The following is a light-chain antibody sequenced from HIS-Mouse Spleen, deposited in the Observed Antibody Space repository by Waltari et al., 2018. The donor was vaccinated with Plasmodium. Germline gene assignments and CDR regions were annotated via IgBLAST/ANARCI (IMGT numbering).Light chain of an antibody. CDR2: EAS. J-gene: IGLJ3*02. Sequence: SYELTQPPSVSVSPGQTARITCSGDPLPKKYAYWYQQKSGQAPGLVIYEASKRPSGIPERFSGSSSGTMATLTISGAQVEDEADYYCYSTDSSGNHRVFGGGTKLTVL. CDR1: PLPKKY. CDR3: YSTDSSGNHRV. V-gene: IGLV3-10*01.